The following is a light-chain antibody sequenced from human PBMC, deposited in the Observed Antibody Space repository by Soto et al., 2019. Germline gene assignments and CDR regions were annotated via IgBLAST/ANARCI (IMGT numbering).Light chain of an antibody. J-gene: IGLJ2*01. V-gene: IGLV6-57*04. Sequence: NFMLTQPHSVAESPGKTVTISCTRSRGSIASNYVQWCQQRPGSAPTSLIYDNNQRPSGVPDRFSGSIDSSSNSASLTISGLKTEDEADYYCQSYNDTTVIFGGGTQLTVL. CDR3: QSYNDTTVI. CDR2: DNN. CDR1: RGSIASNY.